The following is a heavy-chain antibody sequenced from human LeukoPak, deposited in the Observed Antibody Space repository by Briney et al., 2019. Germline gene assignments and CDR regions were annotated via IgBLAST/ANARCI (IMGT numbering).Heavy chain of an antibody. D-gene: IGHD3-10*01. J-gene: IGHJ3*02. CDR3: ARDIGESYDAFGI. V-gene: IGHV4-39*07. Sequence: SETLSLACTVSGGSITSSSYYWGWIRQPPGKGLEWIGNFYYSGSTYYNSSLKSRVTISVDTSKNQFSLKLSSVTAADTAVYYCARDIGESYDAFGIWGQGTMVTVSS. CDR2: FYYSGST. CDR1: GGSITSSSYY.